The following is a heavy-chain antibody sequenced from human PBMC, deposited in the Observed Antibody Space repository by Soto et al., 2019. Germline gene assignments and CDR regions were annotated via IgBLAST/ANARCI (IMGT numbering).Heavy chain of an antibody. J-gene: IGHJ4*02. CDR3: ARAPNHFDY. V-gene: IGHV1-18*01. CDR2: ISAYNSNT. CDR1: GYTFTSYG. D-gene: IGHD7-27*01. Sequence: QVQLVQSGAEVKKPGASVKVSCKASGYTFTSYGISWVRQAPGQGLEWMGWISAYNSNTKYAQKLQGRVTMTTDTSTRAAYMELRTLRADDTAVYSCARAPNHFDYWGQGTLVTVSS.